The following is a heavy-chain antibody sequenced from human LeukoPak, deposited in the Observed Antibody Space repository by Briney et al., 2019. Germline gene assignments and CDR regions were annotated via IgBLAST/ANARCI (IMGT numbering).Heavy chain of an antibody. CDR2: MRQDGGEI. CDR3: ARIMDLLGVHFDF. Sequence: PGGSPRLSCVVSGFTFNNYWMSWVRQAPGKGLEWVATMRQDGGEIYYVDSVRGRFTISRGNAKNSLYLQMNSLRAEDTAMYYCARIMDLLGVHFDFWGQGTLVTVSS. CDR1: GFTFNNYW. V-gene: IGHV3-7*01. J-gene: IGHJ4*02. D-gene: IGHD2-8*01.